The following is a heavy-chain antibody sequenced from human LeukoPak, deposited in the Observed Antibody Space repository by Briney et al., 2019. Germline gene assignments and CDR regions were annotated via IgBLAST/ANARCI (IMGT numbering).Heavy chain of an antibody. CDR3: ARGIRSYYDSSGIYYFDY. J-gene: IGHJ4*02. D-gene: IGHD3-22*01. V-gene: IGHV4-34*01. Sequence: KPSETLSLTCAVYGGSFSGYYWSWIRQPPGKGLEWIGEINHSGSTNYNPSLKSRVTISVDTSKNQFSLKLSSVTAADTAVYYCARGIRSYYDSSGIYYFDYWGQRTLVTVSS. CDR2: INHSGST. CDR1: GGSFSGYY.